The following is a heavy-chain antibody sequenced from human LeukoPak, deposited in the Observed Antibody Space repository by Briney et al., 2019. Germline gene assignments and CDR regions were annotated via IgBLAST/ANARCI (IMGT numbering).Heavy chain of an antibody. CDR1: GFSFTDYY. J-gene: IGHJ4*02. Sequence: GASVKVSCKASGFSFTDYYMHWVRQAPGQGLEWMGYINPHSGGTSSPQKFQGRVTMTTDTSISAACMELSSLISDDTAMYYCVREGDELLSKNFDYWGQGTLVTVSS. CDR2: INPHSGGT. D-gene: IGHD2-21*02. CDR3: VREGDELLSKNFDY. V-gene: IGHV1-2*02.